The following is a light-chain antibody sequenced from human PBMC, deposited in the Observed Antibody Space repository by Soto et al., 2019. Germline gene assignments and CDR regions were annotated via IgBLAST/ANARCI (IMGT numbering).Light chain of an antibody. CDR1: QSISSY. CDR3: QQSYSTLWT. CDR2: AAS. Sequence: DIQMTQSPSSLSASVGDRVTITCRASQSISSYLNWYQQKPGKAPKLLIYAASSLQSGVPSRFSGRGSWTDFTLTISSRQPEDFATYYCQQSYSTLWTFGQGTKVEIK. J-gene: IGKJ1*01. V-gene: IGKV1-39*01.